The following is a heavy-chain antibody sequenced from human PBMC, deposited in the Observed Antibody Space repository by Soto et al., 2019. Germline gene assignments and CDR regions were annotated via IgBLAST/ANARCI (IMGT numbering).Heavy chain of an antibody. D-gene: IGHD3-3*01. CDR1: GYFFTSYG. CDR3: ARDFGSDLSAPGTVFDY. V-gene: IGHV1-18*04. CDR2: ISPYNGNT. J-gene: IGHJ4*02. Sequence: QVQLVQSGGEVVQPGASVKVSCKASGYFFTSYGISWVRQAPGQWLEWMGWISPYNGNTKNAQNFQGRVAMTTDTSTYTAYMEVRGLRSDDSAVYYCARDFGSDLSAPGTVFDYWGQGPLVTVSS.